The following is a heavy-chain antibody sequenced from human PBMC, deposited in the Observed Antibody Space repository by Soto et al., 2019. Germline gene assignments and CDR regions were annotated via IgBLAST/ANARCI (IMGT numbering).Heavy chain of an antibody. D-gene: IGHD6-6*01. CDR2: ISGAGGST. V-gene: IGHV3-23*01. CDR1: QFTFSYYA. J-gene: IGHJ2*01. Sequence: EVQLLESGGGLVQPGGSRRLSCAASQFTFSYYAMGWVRQAPGKGLEWVSLISGAGGSTNYADSVKGRFAISRDNSENTLYLQMNSLSAEDTAVYYGATGRPTVDLWGRGTLVIVSS. CDR3: ATGRPTVDL.